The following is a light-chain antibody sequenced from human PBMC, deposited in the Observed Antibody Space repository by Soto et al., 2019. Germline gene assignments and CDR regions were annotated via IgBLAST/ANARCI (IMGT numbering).Light chain of an antibody. CDR1: SSNIGAGYD. V-gene: IGLV1-40*01. CDR3: QSYDSSLSGSNVV. J-gene: IGLJ2*01. CDR2: GNS. Sequence: QAVVTQPPSVSGAPGQRVTISCTGSSSNIGAGYDVHWYQQLPGTAPKLLIYGNSNRPSRVPDRFSGSKPGTSASLAITGLQAEDEADYYRQSYDSSLSGSNVVFGGGTQLTVL.